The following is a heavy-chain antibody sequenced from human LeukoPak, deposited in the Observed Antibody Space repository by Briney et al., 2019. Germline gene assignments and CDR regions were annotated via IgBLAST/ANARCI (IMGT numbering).Heavy chain of an antibody. D-gene: IGHD1-26*01. CDR2: IYYSGST. V-gene: IGHV4-59*12. J-gene: IGHJ4*02. Sequence: SETLSLTCTVSGGSISSYYWSWIRQPPGKGLEWIGYIYYSGSTNYNPSLRSRVTMSVDTTKNQFSLNLTSVTAADTAMYYCARASSGSYYYFDFWGQGTLVTVSS. CDR1: GGSISSYY. CDR3: ARASSGSYYYFDF.